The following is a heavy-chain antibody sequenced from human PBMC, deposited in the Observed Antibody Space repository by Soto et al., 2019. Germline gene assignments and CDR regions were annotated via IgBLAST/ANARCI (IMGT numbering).Heavy chain of an antibody. J-gene: IGHJ6*02. CDR1: GGSISSGGYY. CDR2: IYYSGST. D-gene: IGHD3-22*01. CDR3: ARVQEHYDSSGSEDYYYGMDV. Sequence: QVQLQESGPGLVKPSQTLSLTCTVSGGSISSGGYYWSWIRQHPGKGLEWIGYIYYSGSTYYNPSLKSRVTISVDTSKNQFSLKLSSVTAADTAVYYCARVQEHYDSSGSEDYYYGMDVWGQGTTVTVSS. V-gene: IGHV4-31*03.